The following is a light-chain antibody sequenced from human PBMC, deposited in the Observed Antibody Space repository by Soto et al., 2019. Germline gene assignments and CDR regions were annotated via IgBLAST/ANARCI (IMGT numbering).Light chain of an antibody. V-gene: IGLV2-11*01. CDR3: CSYAGSFIYV. CDR2: DVT. CDR1: NSDVGGYDY. Sequence: QSALTQPRSVSGSPGQSVTVFCTGTNSDVGGYDYVSWYQQHPGQAPKLIIYDVTQRPSGVSDRFSGSKSGNTASLTISGLQGDDEADYYCCSYAGSFIYVFGTGTKDTVL. J-gene: IGLJ1*01.